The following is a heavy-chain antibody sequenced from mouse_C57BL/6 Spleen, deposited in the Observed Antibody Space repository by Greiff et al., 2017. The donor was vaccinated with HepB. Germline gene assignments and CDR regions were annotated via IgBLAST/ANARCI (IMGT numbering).Heavy chain of an antibody. CDR3: ARSSYSNYGDWYFDV. Sequence: QVQLKQSGPELVKPGASVKISCKASGYAFSSSWMNWVKQRPGKGLEWIGRIYPGDGDTNYNGKFKGKATLTADKSSSTAYMQLSSLTSEDSAVYFCARSSYSNYGDWYFDVWGTGTTVTVSS. V-gene: IGHV1-82*01. CDR2: IYPGDGDT. J-gene: IGHJ1*03. CDR1: GYAFSSSW. D-gene: IGHD2-5*01.